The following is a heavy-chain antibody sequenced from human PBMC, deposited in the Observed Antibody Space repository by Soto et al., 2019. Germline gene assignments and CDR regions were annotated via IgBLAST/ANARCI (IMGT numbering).Heavy chain of an antibody. CDR2: MYYSGST. V-gene: IGHV4-39*01. D-gene: IGHD3-16*02. CDR3: ARIVVILSAPDYYNYYVVDV. Sequence: PSETLSLTCTVSGDSIISSNYYWAWIRQSPGKGLEWIGNMYYSGSTYYNLSLKSRVTMSVGTSKNQLSLKISSVTAADTSVYYCARIVVILSAPDYYNYYVVDVWGQGTTVTVSS. CDR1: GDSIISSNYY. J-gene: IGHJ6*02.